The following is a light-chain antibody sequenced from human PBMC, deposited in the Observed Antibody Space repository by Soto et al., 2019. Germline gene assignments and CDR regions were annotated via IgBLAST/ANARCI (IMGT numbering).Light chain of an antibody. Sequence: QPVLTQPPSVSGAPGQRVTISCTGSSSNIGAGYDIHWYQQLPGTAPKLLIHGNTNRPSGVPDRFSGSKSGTSASLAITGLQAEDEADYYCQSYDRTLSGVVFGGGTKVTVL. CDR2: GNT. CDR1: SSNIGAGYD. V-gene: IGLV1-40*01. CDR3: QSYDRTLSGVV. J-gene: IGLJ2*01.